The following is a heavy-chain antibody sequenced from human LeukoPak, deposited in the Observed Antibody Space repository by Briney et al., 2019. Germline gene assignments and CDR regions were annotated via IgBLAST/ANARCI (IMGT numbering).Heavy chain of an antibody. D-gene: IGHD3-22*01. CDR1: GGSISSYY. CDR3: ARDRSHYYDSTGPIGY. J-gene: IGHJ4*02. V-gene: IGHV4-59*12. Sequence: SETLSLTCTVSGGSISSYYWSWIRQPPGKGLEWIGYIYYSGSTNYNPSLDSRVTISVDTSKNQFSLKLSSVTAADTAVYYCARDRSHYYDSTGPIGYWGQGTLVTVSS. CDR2: IYYSGST.